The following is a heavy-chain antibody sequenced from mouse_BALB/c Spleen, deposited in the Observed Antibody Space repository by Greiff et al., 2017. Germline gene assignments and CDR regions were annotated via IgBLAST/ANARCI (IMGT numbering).Heavy chain of an antibody. Sequence: DVMLVESGGGLVQPGGSLKLSCAASGFTFSSYGMSWVRQTPDKRLELVATINSNGGSTYYPDSVKGRFTISRDNAKNTLYLQMSSLKSEDTAMYYCARGYDGVGFDYWGQGTTLTVSS. V-gene: IGHV5-6-3*01. J-gene: IGHJ2*01. CDR1: GFTFSSYG. D-gene: IGHD2-14*01. CDR2: INSNGGST. CDR3: ARGYDGVGFDY.